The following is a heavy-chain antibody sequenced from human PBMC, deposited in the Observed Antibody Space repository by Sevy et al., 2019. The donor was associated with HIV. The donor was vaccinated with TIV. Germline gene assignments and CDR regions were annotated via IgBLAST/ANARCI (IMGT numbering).Heavy chain of an antibody. Sequence: GGSLRLSCAASGFTFSNAWMSWVRQAPGKGLEWVGRIKSKTDGGTTDYAAPVKGRFTISIEDSKNTLYLQMNSLKTEDTAVYYCTTVRLRGSRDYWGQGTLVTVSS. CDR3: TTVRLRGSRDY. V-gene: IGHV3-15*01. CDR1: GFTFSNAW. D-gene: IGHD4-17*01. J-gene: IGHJ4*02. CDR2: IKSKTDGGTT.